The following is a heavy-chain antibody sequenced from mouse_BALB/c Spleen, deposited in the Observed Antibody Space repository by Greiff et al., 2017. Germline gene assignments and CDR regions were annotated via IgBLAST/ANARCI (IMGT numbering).Heavy chain of an antibody. CDR1: GFTFTDYY. Sequence: EVNVVESGGGLVQPGGSLRLSCATSGFTFTDYYMSWVRQPPGKALEWLGFIRNKANGYTTEYSASVKGRFTISRDNSQSILYLQMNTLRAEDSATYYCARDDGNFSYYFDYWGQGTTLTVSS. J-gene: IGHJ2*01. CDR3: ARDDGNFSYYFDY. CDR2: IRNKANGYTT. V-gene: IGHV7-3*02. D-gene: IGHD2-1*01.